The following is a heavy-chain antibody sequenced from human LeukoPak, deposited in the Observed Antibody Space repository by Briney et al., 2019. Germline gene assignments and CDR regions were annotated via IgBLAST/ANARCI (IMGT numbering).Heavy chain of an antibody. CDR3: AKDRDILTGYAFDY. D-gene: IGHD3-9*01. J-gene: IGHJ4*02. Sequence: GRSLRLSCAASGFTFSSYGIHWVRQAPGKGLEWVAVISYDGSNKYYADSVKGRFTISRDNSKNTLYLQMNSLRAEDTAVYYCAKDRDILTGYAFDYWGQGTLVTVSS. V-gene: IGHV3-30*18. CDR1: GFTFSSYG. CDR2: ISYDGSNK.